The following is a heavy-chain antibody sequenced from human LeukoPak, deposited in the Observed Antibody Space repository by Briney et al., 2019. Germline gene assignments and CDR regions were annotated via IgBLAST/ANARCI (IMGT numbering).Heavy chain of an antibody. CDR2: TYFRPKWYH. Sequence: SQTLSLTCAISGDSLSSNTAAWNWIRQSPSRGLEWLGRTYFRPKWYHDYAVSVESRITLNPDTSKNQFSLQLNSVTPEDTAVYYCARARHNIHNGWAWYFDLWGRGTLVTVSS. CDR3: ARARHNIHNGWAWYFDL. J-gene: IGHJ2*01. CDR1: GDSLSSNTAA. V-gene: IGHV6-1*01. D-gene: IGHD6-19*01.